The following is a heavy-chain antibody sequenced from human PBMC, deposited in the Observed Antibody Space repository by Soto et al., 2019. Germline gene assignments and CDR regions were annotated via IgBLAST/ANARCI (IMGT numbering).Heavy chain of an antibody. CDR2: IDPSDSQT. CDR1: GYSFAGYW. V-gene: IGHV5-10-1*01. CDR3: ARQIYDSDTGPNFQYYFDS. J-gene: IGHJ4*02. D-gene: IGHD3-22*01. Sequence: PVESLKISGNGSGYSFAGYWITWVRQKPGKGLEWMGRIDPSDSQTYYSPSFRGHVTISATKSITTVFLQWSSLRASDTAMYYCARQIYDSDTGPNFQYYFDSWGQGTPVTVSS.